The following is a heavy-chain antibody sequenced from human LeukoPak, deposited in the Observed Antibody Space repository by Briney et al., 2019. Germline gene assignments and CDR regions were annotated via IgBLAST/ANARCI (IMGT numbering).Heavy chain of an antibody. CDR1: GGSISTPGYY. CDR3: ANGGAYCGADCYLPAFDY. Sequence: SGTLSLTCTVSGGSISTPGYYWSWIRQHPGKGLEWIGYIYYSGSTYYNPSLRSRVTISVDTSKNQFSLKLSSVTAADTAVYYCANGGAYCGADCYLPAFDYWGQGTLVTVSS. CDR2: IYYSGST. V-gene: IGHV4-31*03. J-gene: IGHJ4*02. D-gene: IGHD2-21*02.